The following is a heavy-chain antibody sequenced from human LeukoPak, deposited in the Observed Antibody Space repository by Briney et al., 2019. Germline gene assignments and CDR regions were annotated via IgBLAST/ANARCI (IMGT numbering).Heavy chain of an antibody. Sequence: QPGGSLRLSFAASGFTFSSYSMNWVRQAPGKGLEWVSYISSSSSTIYYADSVKGRFTISRDNAKNSLYLQMNSLRAEDTAVYYCASNGVVVPAAPYYFDYWGQGTLVTVSS. J-gene: IGHJ4*02. V-gene: IGHV3-48*01. CDR1: GFTFSSYS. CDR2: ISSSSSTI. CDR3: ASNGVVVPAAPYYFDY. D-gene: IGHD2-2*01.